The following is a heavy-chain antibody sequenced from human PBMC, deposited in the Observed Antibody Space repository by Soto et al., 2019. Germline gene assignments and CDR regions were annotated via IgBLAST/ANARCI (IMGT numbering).Heavy chain of an antibody. V-gene: IGHV3-13*01. Sequence: EVQLVESGGGLVQPGGSLRLSCVASGFTLSASDMHWVRQPTGKRLEWVSAIAIAGATFYADSVKGRFTISRDDAKNSLYLQVNSLTVEDTAVYYCTRGGAGGQLWRDLQYWGQGTLLTVSS. CDR1: GFTLSASD. D-gene: IGHD5-18*01. CDR3: TRGGAGGQLWRDLQY. CDR2: IAIAGAT. J-gene: IGHJ4*02.